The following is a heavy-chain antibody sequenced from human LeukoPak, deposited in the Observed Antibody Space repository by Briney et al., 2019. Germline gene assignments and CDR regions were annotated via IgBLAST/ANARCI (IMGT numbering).Heavy chain of an antibody. J-gene: IGHJ5*02. CDR1: GYTFTSYD. CDR3: ARGRPASFDP. D-gene: IGHD2-2*01. Sequence: ASVKVSCTASGYTFTSYDINWVRQAAGQGLEWMGWMNPNSGNTGYAQKFQGRVTITRNTFIRTAYMELSSLRSEDTAVYYCARGRPASFDPWGQGTLVTVSS. CDR2: MNPNSGNT. V-gene: IGHV1-8*03.